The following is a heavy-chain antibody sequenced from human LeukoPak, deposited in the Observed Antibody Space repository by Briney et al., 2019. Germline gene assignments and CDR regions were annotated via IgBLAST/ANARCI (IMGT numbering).Heavy chain of an antibody. V-gene: IGHV1-69*04. CDR1: GGTFSSYA. J-gene: IGHJ3*02. CDR3: ACYYGSGSYSRVHAFDI. CDR2: IIPILGIA. Sequence: SVKVSCKASGGTFSSYAISWVRQAPGQGLEWMGRIIPILGIANYAQKFQGRVTITADKSTSTAYMELSSLRSEDTAVYYCACYYGSGSYSRVHAFDIWGQGTMVTVSS. D-gene: IGHD3-10*01.